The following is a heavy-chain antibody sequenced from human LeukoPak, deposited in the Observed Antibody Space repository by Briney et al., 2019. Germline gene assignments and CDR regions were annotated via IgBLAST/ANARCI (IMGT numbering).Heavy chain of an antibody. CDR2: IYTSGTT. V-gene: IGHV4-61*02. D-gene: IGHD3-10*01. J-gene: IGHJ5*02. Sequence: SETLSLTCTVSGVSISSGAYYWAWIRRAAGKGLEWIGRIYTSGTTDYNPSLKSRVSISLDTSKNQFSLNLSSVTAADTAVYYCARDMGQTWGQGTLVTVSS. CDR3: ARDMGQT. CDR1: GVSISSGAYY.